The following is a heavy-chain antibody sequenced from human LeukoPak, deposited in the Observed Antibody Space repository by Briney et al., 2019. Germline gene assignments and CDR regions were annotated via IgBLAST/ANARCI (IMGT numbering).Heavy chain of an antibody. J-gene: IGHJ4*02. V-gene: IGHV1-18*01. CDR1: GGTFSSYG. CDR3: ARDCGSTNCSVDY. D-gene: IGHD2-2*01. Sequence: GASVKVSCKASGGTFSSYGISWVRLAPGQGLEWMGWISAYNGNTNYAQKVQGRVTMTTDTSTSTAYMELRSLRSDDTAVYYCARDCGSTNCSVDYWGQGTPVTVSS. CDR2: ISAYNGNT.